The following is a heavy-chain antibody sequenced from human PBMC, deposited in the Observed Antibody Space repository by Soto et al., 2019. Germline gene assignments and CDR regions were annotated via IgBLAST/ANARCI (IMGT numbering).Heavy chain of an antibody. D-gene: IGHD2-15*01. CDR2: IIPIFGTA. CDR3: ARGMVAATPNGFDP. CDR1: GGTFSSYA. Sequence: SVKVSCKASGGTFSSYAISWVRQAPGQGLEWMGGIIPIFGTANYAQKFQGRVTMTTDTSTSTAYMELRSLRSDDTAVYYCARGMVAATPNGFDPWGQGTLVTVSS. V-gene: IGHV1-69*05. J-gene: IGHJ5*02.